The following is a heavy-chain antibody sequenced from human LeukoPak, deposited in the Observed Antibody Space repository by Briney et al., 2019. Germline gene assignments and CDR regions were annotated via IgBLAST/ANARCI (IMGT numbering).Heavy chain of an antibody. CDR3: TRGSYDVLTGYSTLGEY. CDR2: IYYSGST. CDR1: GGSISSSSYY. J-gene: IGHJ4*02. D-gene: IGHD3-9*01. Sequence: SETLSLTCTVSGGSISSSSYYWGWIRQPPGKGLEWIGSIYYSGSTYYNPSLKSRLTISLDTSQRQFSLRLSSVTAADTALYYCTRGSYDVLTGYSTLGEYWGQGTLVTVSS. V-gene: IGHV4-39*01.